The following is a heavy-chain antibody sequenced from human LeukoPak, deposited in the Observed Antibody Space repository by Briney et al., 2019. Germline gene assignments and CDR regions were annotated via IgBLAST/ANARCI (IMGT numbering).Heavy chain of an antibody. Sequence: ASVKVSCKASGYTFTGYYMHWVRQAPGQGLEWMGWINPNSGGTNYAQKFQGRVTMTRDTSISTAYMELSRLRSDDTAVYYCARSLVGTYGGNVGWFDPWGQGTLVTVSS. CDR1: GYTFTGYY. V-gene: IGHV1-2*02. CDR3: ARSLVGTYGGNVGWFDP. J-gene: IGHJ5*02. CDR2: INPNSGGT. D-gene: IGHD4-23*01.